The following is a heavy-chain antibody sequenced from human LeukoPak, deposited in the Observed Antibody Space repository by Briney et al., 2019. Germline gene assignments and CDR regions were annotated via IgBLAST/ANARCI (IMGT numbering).Heavy chain of an antibody. V-gene: IGHV4-61*09. J-gene: IGHJ4*02. Sequence: NPSETLSLTCTVSGGSISSGSYYRSWIRQPAGKGLEWIGHLYTSGSTYYNPSLNSRITISVDTSKNQFSLRLSSVTAADTAVYYCARDGGYRRGYFDYWGQGTLVTVSP. CDR2: LYTSGST. D-gene: IGHD6-25*01. CDR3: ARDGGYRRGYFDY. CDR1: GGSISSGSYY.